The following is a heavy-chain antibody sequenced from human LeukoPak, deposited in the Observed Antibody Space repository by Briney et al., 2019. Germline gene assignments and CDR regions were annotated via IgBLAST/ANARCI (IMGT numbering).Heavy chain of an antibody. J-gene: IGHJ4*02. CDR3: ARDDSFIFGDYYFDY. D-gene: IGHD3-16*01. Sequence: GGSLRLSCAASGFTFSSYGMHWVRQAPGKGLEWVVVIWYDGSNKYYADSVKGRFTISRDNSKNTLYLQMNSLRAEDTAVYYCARDDSFIFGDYYFDYWGQGTLVTVSS. CDR2: IWYDGSNK. V-gene: IGHV3-33*01. CDR1: GFTFSSYG.